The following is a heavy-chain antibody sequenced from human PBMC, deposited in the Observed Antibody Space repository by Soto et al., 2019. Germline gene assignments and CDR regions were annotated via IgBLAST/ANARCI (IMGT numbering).Heavy chain of an antibody. CDR3: AREDSRSAQYLYFYV. CDR2: IIPITGTV. V-gene: IGHV1-69*01. J-gene: IGHJ2*01. Sequence: QVQLVQSGAEVKKPGSSVKVSCKVSGSTFSSYAIGWVRQATGHWLEWMGGIIPITGTVNYAQKFQCRVTITADETTTPVYMERSSLRSEDTAVYYCAREDSRSAQYLYFYVWGRVTLGTLSS. D-gene: IGHD6-6*01. CDR1: GSTFSSYA.